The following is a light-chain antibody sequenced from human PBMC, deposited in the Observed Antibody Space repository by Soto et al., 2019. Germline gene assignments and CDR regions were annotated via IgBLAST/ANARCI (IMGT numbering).Light chain of an antibody. CDR3: RQYTSYSET. Sequence: DIQMTQSPSTLSASVGDRVTITCRASQSISSWLAWYQQKPGKASKLLMYKASSLESGDPSRFSGSGSGTEFTLTISSLQPDDFATYYRRQYTSYSETFGRGTKVEI. J-gene: IGKJ1*01. CDR2: KAS. CDR1: QSISSW. V-gene: IGKV1-5*03.